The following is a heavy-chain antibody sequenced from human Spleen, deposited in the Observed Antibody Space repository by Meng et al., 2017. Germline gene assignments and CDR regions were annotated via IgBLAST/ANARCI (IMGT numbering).Heavy chain of an antibody. CDR3: AIAGGWLRYFDY. CDR1: GYIFTDYY. CDR2: VDPEDGET. V-gene: IGHV1-69-2*01. Sequence: EVQLVQAGAEGKKPGATVKISCKVTGYIFTDYYIHWVQQAPGKGLEWMGVVDPEDGETKYAEKFKGRVTITADTSTDTPYMELSSLTSEDTAVYYCAIAGGWLRYFDYWGQGTLVTVSS. D-gene: IGHD5-12*01. J-gene: IGHJ4*02.